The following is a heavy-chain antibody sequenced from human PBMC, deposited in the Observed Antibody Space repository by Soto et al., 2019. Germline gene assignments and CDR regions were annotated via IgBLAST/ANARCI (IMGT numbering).Heavy chain of an antibody. CDR2: ISWDGGST. V-gene: IGHV3-43*01. J-gene: IGHJ2*01. D-gene: IGHD6-19*01. Sequence: EVQLVESGGVVVQPGGSLRLSCAASGFTFDDYTMHWVRQAPGKGLEWVSLISWDGGSTYYADSVKGRFTISRDNSKNSLYLQMNSLRTEDTALYYCAKGSIAVAGTVFWYFDLWGRVTLVTVSS. CDR3: AKGSIAVAGTVFWYFDL. CDR1: GFTFDDYT.